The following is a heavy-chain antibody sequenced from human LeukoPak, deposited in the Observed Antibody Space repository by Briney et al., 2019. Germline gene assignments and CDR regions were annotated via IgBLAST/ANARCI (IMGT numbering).Heavy chain of an antibody. J-gene: IGHJ2*01. D-gene: IGHD2-15*01. CDR2: LYHSGTT. CDR3: ARVEVPRDINDWYFDL. V-gene: IGHV4-38-2*02. Sequence: SETLSLTCTVSGYSITHGFFWAWIRQPPGGGLEWIGSLYHSGTTYYNTSLKSRNSTSVDTSKNQFSLKLRLVTAADTAVYYCARVEVPRDINDWYFDLWGRGTLVTVSS. CDR1: GYSITHGFF.